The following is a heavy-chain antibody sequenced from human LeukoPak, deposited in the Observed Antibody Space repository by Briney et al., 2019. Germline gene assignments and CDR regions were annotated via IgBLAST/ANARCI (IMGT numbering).Heavy chain of an antibody. V-gene: IGHV4-34*01. CDR3: ARGPLAFRRVAGIFS. D-gene: IGHD6-19*01. Sequence: SETLSLTCAVYGGSFSGYYWSWIRQTPGKGLEWIGEIIHSGGTSYNPSLKSRLTISVDTSRKQFSLKLTSVTAADTALYFCARGPLAFRRVAGIFSWGRGTQVTVSS. J-gene: IGHJ5*02. CDR1: GGSFSGYY. CDR2: IIHSGGT.